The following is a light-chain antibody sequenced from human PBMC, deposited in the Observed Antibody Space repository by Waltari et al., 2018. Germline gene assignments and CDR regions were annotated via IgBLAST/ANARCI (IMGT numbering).Light chain of an antibody. CDR3: GQAAHWPLT. Sequence: DVVMTQSPLSLPITPGQPASISCRSSQSLVHSDGNTFLSWYQQKPGQPPRLLIYKVSIRDSGVPDRFSGSGAVTDFTLKISRVEAEDVGVYYCGQAAHWPLTFGGGTKVEIK. J-gene: IGKJ4*01. CDR2: KVS. V-gene: IGKV2-30*02. CDR1: QSLVHSDGNTF.